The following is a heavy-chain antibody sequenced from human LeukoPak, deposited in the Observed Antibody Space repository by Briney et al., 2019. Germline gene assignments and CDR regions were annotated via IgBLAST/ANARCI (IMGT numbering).Heavy chain of an antibody. D-gene: IGHD4-11*01. J-gene: IGHJ6*03. CDR3: ARDTEVTTSPIYYYYMDV. CDR1: GFTFSSYS. CDR2: ISSSSSYI. V-gene: IGHV3-21*01. Sequence: GGSLRLSCAASGFTFSSYSMNWVRQAPGKGLEWVSSISSSSSYIYYADSVKGRFTISRDNAKNSLYLQMNSLRAEDTAVYYCARDTEVTTSPIYYYYMDVWGKGTTVTVSS.